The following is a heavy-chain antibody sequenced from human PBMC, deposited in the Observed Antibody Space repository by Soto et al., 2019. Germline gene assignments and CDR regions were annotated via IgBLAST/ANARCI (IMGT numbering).Heavy chain of an antibody. V-gene: IGHV5-51*01. CDR3: ARRITMVRGVSRYFDL. Sequence: GESLKISCKGSGYSFTSYWIGWVRQMPGKGLEWMGIIYPGDPDTRYSPSFQGQVTISADKSISTAYLQWSSLKASDTAMYYCARRITMVRGVSRYFDLWGRGTLVTVS. CDR1: GYSFTSYW. D-gene: IGHD3-10*01. CDR2: IYPGDPDT. J-gene: IGHJ2*01.